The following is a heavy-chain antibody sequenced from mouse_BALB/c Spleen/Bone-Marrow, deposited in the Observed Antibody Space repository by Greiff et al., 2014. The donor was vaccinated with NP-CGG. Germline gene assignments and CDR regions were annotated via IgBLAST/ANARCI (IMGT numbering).Heavy chain of an antibody. V-gene: IGHV5-6-3*01. CDR2: INSNGGST. CDR1: GFTFSSYG. J-gene: IGHJ2*03. Sequence: EVQLVESGGGLVQPGGSLKLSCAASGFTFSSYGMSWARQTPDKRLELVATINSNGGSTYYPDSVKGRFTISRDNAKNTLYLQMSSLKSEDTAMYYCARVWYFDYWGQGTSLTVSS. CDR3: ARVWYFDY.